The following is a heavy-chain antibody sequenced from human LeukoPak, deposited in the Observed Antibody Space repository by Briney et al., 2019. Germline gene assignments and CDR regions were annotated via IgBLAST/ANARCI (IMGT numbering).Heavy chain of an antibody. Sequence: GGSLRLSCAASRFTFSSYAMSWVRQAPGKGLEWVSAISGSGGSTYYADSVKGRFTISRDNSKNTLYLQMNSLRAEDTAVYYCAKGQHDYGDLWDYWGQGTLVTVSS. J-gene: IGHJ4*02. CDR1: RFTFSSYA. V-gene: IGHV3-23*01. CDR3: AKGQHDYGDLWDY. CDR2: ISGSGGST. D-gene: IGHD4-17*01.